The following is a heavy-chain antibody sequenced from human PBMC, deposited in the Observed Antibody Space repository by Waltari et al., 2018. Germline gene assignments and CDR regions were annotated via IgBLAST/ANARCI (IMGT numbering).Heavy chain of an antibody. CDR2: IYHSGST. CDR3: ARTIAAQNWFDP. D-gene: IGHD6-6*01. J-gene: IGHJ5*02. Sequence: QVQLQESGPGLVKPSEPLSLTCAVSGYSISSGYYWGWLRQPPGKGLEWIGSIYHSGSTYYNPSLKSRVTISVDTSKNQFSLKLSSVTAADTAVYYCARTIAAQNWFDPWGQGTLVTVSS. V-gene: IGHV4-38-2*01. CDR1: GYSISSGYY.